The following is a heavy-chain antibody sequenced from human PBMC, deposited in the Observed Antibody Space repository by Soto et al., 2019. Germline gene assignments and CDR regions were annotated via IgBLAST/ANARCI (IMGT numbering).Heavy chain of an antibody. D-gene: IGHD2-2*01. CDR2: IWYDGSNK. CDR1: GFTFSSYG. V-gene: IGHV3-33*01. J-gene: IGHJ4*02. Sequence: QVQLVESGGGVVQPGRSLRLSCAASGFTFSSYGMHWVHQAPGKGLEWVAVIWYDGSNKYYADSVKGRFTISRDNSKNTLYLQMNSLRAEDTAVYYCARAEGDIVVVPAVDYWGQGTLVTVSS. CDR3: ARAEGDIVVVPAVDY.